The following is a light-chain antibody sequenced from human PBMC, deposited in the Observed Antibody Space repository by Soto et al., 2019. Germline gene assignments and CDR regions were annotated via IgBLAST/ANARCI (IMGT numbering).Light chain of an antibody. J-gene: IGKJ5*01. CDR3: QQANSSPIT. V-gene: IGKV1-12*01. Sequence: DIQMTLSPSSVSASVGDRVTITCRASQGISTWLACYQQKPGKAPKLLIYAASSLQSGVPSRFSVSGSGTDFTLPISSLQTEDFATYYCQQANSSPITFGPGTQLEIK. CDR2: AAS. CDR1: QGISTW.